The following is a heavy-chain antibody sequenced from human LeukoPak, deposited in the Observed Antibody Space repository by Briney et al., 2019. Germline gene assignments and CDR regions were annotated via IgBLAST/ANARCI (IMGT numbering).Heavy chain of an antibody. J-gene: IGHJ3*02. Sequence: ASVKVSCKAGGYTFNLYGISWVRQAPGEGLEWMGWISGANGKTKYAQKFQDRVTLTMDSSTSTAYMDLRSLTSGDTAVYYCARTSRRSQERPSDAYDIWGQGAMVIVSS. CDR2: ISGANGKT. CDR3: ARTSRRSQERPSDAYDI. V-gene: IGHV1-18*01. D-gene: IGHD1-1*01. CDR1: GYTFNLYG.